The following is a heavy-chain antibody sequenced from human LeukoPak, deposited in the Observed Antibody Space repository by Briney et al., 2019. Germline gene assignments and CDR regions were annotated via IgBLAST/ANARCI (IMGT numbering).Heavy chain of an antibody. CDR3: AKVGFSEMEWLLYSDH. CDR1: GLTFSSYA. CDR2: ISGSSGHT. D-gene: IGHD3-3*01. Sequence: GESLKISCAASGLTFSSYAMSWVRQAPGKGLEWVSAISGSSGHTSYADPVKGRFAISRDNSKNTLYLKMNSLRAEDTAVYYCAKVGFSEMEWLLYSDHWGQGTLVTVSS. V-gene: IGHV3-23*01. J-gene: IGHJ4*02.